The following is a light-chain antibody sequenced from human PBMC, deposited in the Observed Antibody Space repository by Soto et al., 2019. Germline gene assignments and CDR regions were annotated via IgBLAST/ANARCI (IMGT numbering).Light chain of an antibody. CDR2: DVT. V-gene: IGLV2-14*01. Sequence: QSVLTQPASVSGPPGQSITISCTGTSSDVGAYNYVSWYQHHPGKAPRLVIYDVTNRPSGISGRFSGSKSGNTASLTISGLLAEDEADYYCTSYTSTSTYVFGTGTKVTVL. CDR1: SSDVGAYNY. CDR3: TSYTSTSTYV. J-gene: IGLJ1*01.